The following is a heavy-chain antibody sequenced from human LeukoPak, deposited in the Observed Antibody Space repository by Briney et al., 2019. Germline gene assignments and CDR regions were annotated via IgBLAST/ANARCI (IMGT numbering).Heavy chain of an antibody. J-gene: IGHJ2*01. CDR3: ARDPASYSSSWYPNWYFDL. V-gene: IGHV3-7*01. D-gene: IGHD6-13*01. CDR1: GFTFSSYW. Sequence: PGGSLRLSCAASGFTFSSYWMSWVRQAPGKGLEWGANIKQDGSEKYYVDSVKGRFTISRDNAKNSLYLQMNSLRAEDTAVYYCARDPASYSSSWYPNWYFDLWGRGTLVTVSS. CDR2: IKQDGSEK.